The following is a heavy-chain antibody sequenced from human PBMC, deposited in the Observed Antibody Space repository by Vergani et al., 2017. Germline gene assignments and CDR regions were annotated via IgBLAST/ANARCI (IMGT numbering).Heavy chain of an antibody. CDR1: GFTFSSYA. CDR3: ARDRRGDYYDSSGYYLYYYYGMDV. Sequence: EVQLLESGGGLVQPGGSLRLSCAASGFTFSSYAMSWVRQAPGKGLEWVSAISGSSSTIYYADSVKGRFTISRDNAKNSLYLQMNSLRAEDTAVYYCARDRRGDYYDSSGYYLYYYYGMDVWGQGTTVTVSS. CDR2: ISGSSSTI. J-gene: IGHJ6*02. D-gene: IGHD3-22*01. V-gene: IGHV3-48*01.